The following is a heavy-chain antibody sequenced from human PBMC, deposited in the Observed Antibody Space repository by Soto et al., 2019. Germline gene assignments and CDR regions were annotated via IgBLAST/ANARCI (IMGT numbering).Heavy chain of an antibody. V-gene: IGHV1-2*02. CDR2: MNPRTGDT. D-gene: IGHD1-26*01. Sequence: ASVKVSCKASGYTFNGYYVHWVRQAPGQGLEWMGWMNPRTGDTNSAQKFQGRVTMSRDTSINTAYMELSSLRSEDTAVYYCARDEIVGATQYNWFDPWGQGTLVTVSS. J-gene: IGHJ5*02. CDR1: GYTFNGYY. CDR3: ARDEIVGATQYNWFDP.